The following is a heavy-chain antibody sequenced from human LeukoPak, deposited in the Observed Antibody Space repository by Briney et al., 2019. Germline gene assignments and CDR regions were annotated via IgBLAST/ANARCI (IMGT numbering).Heavy chain of an antibody. CDR3: ARGFGSGSSIPFDY. CDR1: GFTFSSYW. V-gene: IGHV3-74*01. CDR2: INSDGSTT. D-gene: IGHD3-10*01. J-gene: IGHJ4*02. Sequence: GGSLSLSCAASGFTFSSYWRHWVRQAPGKGLVWVSRINSDGSTTSYADSVKGRFTISRDNAKNTLYLQMNSLRAEDTAVYYCARGFGSGSSIPFDYWGQGTLVTVSS.